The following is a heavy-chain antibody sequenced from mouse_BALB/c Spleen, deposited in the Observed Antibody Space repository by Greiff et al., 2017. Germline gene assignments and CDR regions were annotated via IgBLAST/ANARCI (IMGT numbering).Heavy chain of an antibody. D-gene: IGHD2-1*01. J-gene: IGHJ4*01. V-gene: IGHV5-6-5*01. CDR1: GFTFSSYA. CDR2: ISSGGST. CDR3: ARGGGNYDFMDY. Sequence: EVQLQQSGGGLVKPGGSLKLSCAASGFTFSSYAMSWVRQTPEKRLEWVASISSGGSTYYPDSVKGRFTISRDNARNILYLQMSSLRSEDTAMYYCARGGGNYDFMDYWGQGTSVTVSS.